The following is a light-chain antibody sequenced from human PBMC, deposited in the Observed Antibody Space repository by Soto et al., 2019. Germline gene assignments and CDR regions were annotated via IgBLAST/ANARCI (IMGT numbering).Light chain of an antibody. CDR3: CSYAGSSTSLYV. CDR1: SSDVGSYNL. V-gene: IGLV2-23*01. J-gene: IGLJ1*01. CDR2: EGS. Sequence: QSALNQASYGYGSHVQSITISCKGTSSDVGSYNLVSWYQQHPGKAPKLMIYEGSKRPSGVSNRFSGSKSGNTASLTISGLQAEDEADYYCCSYAGSSTSLYVFGTGTKVTVL.